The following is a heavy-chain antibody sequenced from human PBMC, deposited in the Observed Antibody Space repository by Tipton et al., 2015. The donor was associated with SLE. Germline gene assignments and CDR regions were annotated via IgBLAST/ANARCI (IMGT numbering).Heavy chain of an antibody. CDR3: ASAARISSYYYYYYMDV. V-gene: IGHV4-59*01. CDR1: GGSISSYY. J-gene: IGHJ6*03. CDR2: IYYNGGT. Sequence: TLSLTCTVSGGSISSYYWSWVRQPPGKGLEWIGYIYYNGGTNYNPSLKSRVTISVDTSKNQFSLKLSSVTAADTAVYYCASAARISSYYYYYYMDVWDKGTTVTVSS. D-gene: IGHD2-15*01.